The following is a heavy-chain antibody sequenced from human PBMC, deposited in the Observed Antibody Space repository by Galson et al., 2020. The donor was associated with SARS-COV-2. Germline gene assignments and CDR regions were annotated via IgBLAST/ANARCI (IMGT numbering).Heavy chain of an antibody. CDR2: ISYDGSNK. CDR3: ARDTLMITFGGVIVYYYYGMDV. V-gene: IGHV3-30-3*01. Sequence: KGLEWVAVISYDGSNKYYADSVKGRFTISRDNSKNTLYLQMNSLRAEDTAVYYCARDTLMITFGGVIVYYYYGMDVWGQGTTVTVSS. D-gene: IGHD3-16*02. J-gene: IGHJ6*02.